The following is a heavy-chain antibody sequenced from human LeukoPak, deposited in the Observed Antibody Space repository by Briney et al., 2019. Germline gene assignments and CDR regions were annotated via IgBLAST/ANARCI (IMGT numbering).Heavy chain of an antibody. CDR1: GFTFSSYG. CDR2: ISDDGSDK. J-gene: IGHJ4*02. Sequence: PGRSLRLSCAASGFTFSSYGMNWVRQAPGKGLEWVAVISDDGSDKYYGDSVQGRFTISRDDSENTLFLEMKSLRAEDTAVYYCVPCFSGSFVWGQGTPVTVSS. V-gene: IGHV3-30*03. CDR3: VPCFSGSFV. D-gene: IGHD2-15*01.